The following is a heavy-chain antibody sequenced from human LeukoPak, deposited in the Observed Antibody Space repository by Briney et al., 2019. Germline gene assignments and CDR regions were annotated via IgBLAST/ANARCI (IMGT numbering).Heavy chain of an antibody. CDR2: ISSSSITI. J-gene: IGHJ4*02. CDR1: GFTFSSYS. Sequence: GGSLRLSCAASGFTFSSYSMNWVRQAPGKGLEWVSYISSSSITIHYADSVRGRFTISRDNAKNSLYLQMNSLRVEDTAVYYCAREDIYDVRFDYWGQGTLVTVSS. CDR3: AREDIYDVRFDY. D-gene: IGHD5/OR15-5a*01. V-gene: IGHV3-48*01.